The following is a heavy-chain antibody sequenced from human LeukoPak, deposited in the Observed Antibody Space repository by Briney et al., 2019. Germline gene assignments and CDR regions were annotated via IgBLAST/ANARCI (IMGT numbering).Heavy chain of an antibody. CDR1: GGTFSSYA. D-gene: IGHD2-15*01. Sequence: ASVKVSCKASGGTFSSYAISWVRQAPGQGLEWMGRIIPILGIANYAQKFQGRVTITADKSTSTAYMELSSLRSEDTAVYYCARARSGVYGMDVWGQGTTVTVSS. CDR2: IIPILGIA. CDR3: ARARSGVYGMDV. V-gene: IGHV1-69*04. J-gene: IGHJ6*02.